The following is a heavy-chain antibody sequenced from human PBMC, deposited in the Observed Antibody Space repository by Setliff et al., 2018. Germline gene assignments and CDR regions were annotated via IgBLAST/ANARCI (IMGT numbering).Heavy chain of an antibody. V-gene: IGHV3-23*01. CDR2: IGGSGGSGGGGGNR. CDR1: GFSFANYA. Sequence: GGSLRLSCAASGFSFANYAMHWVRQVPGKGLEWVSAIGGSGGSGGGGGNRYYADYVKGRFTISRDNSKNTLYLEMNRLRAEDTALYYCAKDRSRDYDDSSCYDHWGQGTLVTVSS. D-gene: IGHD3-22*01. J-gene: IGHJ4*02. CDR3: AKDRSRDYDDSSCYDH.